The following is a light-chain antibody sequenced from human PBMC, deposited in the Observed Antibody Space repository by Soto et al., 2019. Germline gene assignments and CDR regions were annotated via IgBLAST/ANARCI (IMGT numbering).Light chain of an antibody. CDR3: QQYNSFWT. Sequence: DIQMTQSPSTLSASVGDRVTITCRASQSISSWLAWYQQKPGKAPKLLIYDASYLERVVQSRFSGSGSGTEITLTISSLQPDDLTAYYCQQYNSFWTFGQGTKVEI. CDR1: QSISSW. V-gene: IGKV1-5*01. CDR2: DAS. J-gene: IGKJ1*01.